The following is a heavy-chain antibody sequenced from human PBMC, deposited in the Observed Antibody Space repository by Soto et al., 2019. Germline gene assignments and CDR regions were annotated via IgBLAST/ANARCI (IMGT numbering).Heavy chain of an antibody. V-gene: IGHV4-59*01. J-gene: IGHJ3*02. D-gene: IGHD1-26*01. CDR3: STLRSYAANFHI. CDR2: IHYTGSP. Sequence: PSETLSLTCTVSGGSISSSYWSWIRQPPGKGLEWIGYIHYTGSPNYNPSLKSRVTISVDTSKNQFSLRLTSVTAADTAVYYCSTLRSYAANFHIWGQGTLVTVSS. CDR1: GGSISSSY.